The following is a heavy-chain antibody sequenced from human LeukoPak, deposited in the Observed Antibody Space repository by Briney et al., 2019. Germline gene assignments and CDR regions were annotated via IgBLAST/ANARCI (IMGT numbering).Heavy chain of an antibody. D-gene: IGHD5-18*01. CDR1: AYTFTSYG. J-gene: IGHJ4*02. CDR2: ISAYNGNT. V-gene: IGHV1-18*01. Sequence: ASVKVSCKASAYTFTSYGISWVRQAPGQGLEWMGWISAYNGNTNYAQKLQGRVTITTDESTSTAYMELSSLRSEDTAVYYCARDASSGYSYGSFDYWGQGTLVTVSS. CDR3: ARDASSGYSYGSFDY.